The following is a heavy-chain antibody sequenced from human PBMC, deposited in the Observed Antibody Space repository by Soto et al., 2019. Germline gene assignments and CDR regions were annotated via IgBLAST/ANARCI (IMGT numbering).Heavy chain of an antibody. D-gene: IGHD6-19*01. J-gene: IGHJ5*02. CDR2: IYWDDDK. CDR3: AYHEGELVAGVPLGTTRFSS. V-gene: IGHV2-5*02. CDR1: GFSLTTGGVS. Sequence: QITLKESGPPVVKPTQTLTLTCTFSGFSLTTGGVSVGWVRQPPGKALEWLAVIYWDDDKRYRSSLRSRLAITRDPSRSQVVLTFTNMNPGDTATYFCAYHEGELVAGVPLGTTRFSSWGPGALVTVSS.